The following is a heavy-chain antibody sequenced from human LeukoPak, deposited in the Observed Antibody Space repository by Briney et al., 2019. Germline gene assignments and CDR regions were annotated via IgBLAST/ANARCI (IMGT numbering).Heavy chain of an antibody. V-gene: IGHV4-59*01. Sequence: SETLSLTCTVSGGSISSYYWSSIRQPPGKGLEWIGYIYYSGSTNYNPSLKSRVTISVDTSKNQFSLKLSPVTAADTAVYSCARAPRRYGYGPFDYWGQGTLVTVSS. CDR2: IYYSGST. CDR1: GGSISSYY. CDR3: ARAPRRYGYGPFDY. D-gene: IGHD5-18*01. J-gene: IGHJ4*02.